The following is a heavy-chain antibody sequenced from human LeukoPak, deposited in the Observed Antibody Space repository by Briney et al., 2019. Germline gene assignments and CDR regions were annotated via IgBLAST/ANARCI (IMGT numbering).Heavy chain of an antibody. Sequence: SETLSLTCTVSGGSISSGDYYWSWIRQPPGKGLEWIGYIYYSGSTYYNPSLKSRVTISVDTSKNQFSLKLSSVTAADTAVYYCASTVDGVVFPFDYWGQGTLVTVSS. J-gene: IGHJ4*02. CDR1: GGSISSGDYY. D-gene: IGHD3-3*01. CDR2: IYYSGST. V-gene: IGHV4-30-4*01. CDR3: ASTVDGVVFPFDY.